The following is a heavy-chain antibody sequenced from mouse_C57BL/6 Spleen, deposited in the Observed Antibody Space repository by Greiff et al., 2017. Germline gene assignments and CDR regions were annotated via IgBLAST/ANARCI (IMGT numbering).Heavy chain of an antibody. V-gene: IGHV5-6*01. J-gene: IGHJ2*01. Sequence: EVNVVESGGDLVKPGGSLKLSCAASGFTFSSYGMSWVRQTPDKRLEWVATISSGGSYTYYPDSVKGRFTISRDNAKNTLYLQMSSLKSEDTAMYYCAREYYGSSYYFDYWGQGTTLTVSS. CDR1: GFTFSSYG. CDR3: AREYYGSSYYFDY. D-gene: IGHD1-1*01. CDR2: ISSGGSYT.